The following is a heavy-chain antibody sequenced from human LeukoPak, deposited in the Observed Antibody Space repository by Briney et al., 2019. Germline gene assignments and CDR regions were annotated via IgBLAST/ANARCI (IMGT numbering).Heavy chain of an antibody. CDR1: GFTFSSYG. Sequence: GRSLRLSCAASGFTFSSYGMHWVRQAPGKGLEWVAVISFDGGNKYYADSVKGRFTISRDNSKNTLYLQLNSLRAEDTAVYYYASTRSSDFDYWGQGTLVTVSS. V-gene: IGHV3-30*03. D-gene: IGHD6-6*01. J-gene: IGHJ4*02. CDR2: ISFDGGNK. CDR3: ASTRSSDFDY.